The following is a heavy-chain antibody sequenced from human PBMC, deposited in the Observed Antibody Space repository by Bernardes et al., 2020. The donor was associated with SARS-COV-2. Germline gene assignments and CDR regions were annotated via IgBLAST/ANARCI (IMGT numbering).Heavy chain of an antibody. CDR1: GFTFSNYL. D-gene: IGHD2-8*01. V-gene: IGHV3-74*01. CDR3: ATGRDYYNGD. Sequence: GGSLRLSFEASGFTFSNYLIHLLPPPPGGGLVWLSRINTDGTNVDYADSVKGRFTVTRDNAKNTAYLQVNSLRLDDTAVYYCATGRDYYNGDWGQGTMVTVSS. J-gene: IGHJ3*01. CDR2: INTDGTNV.